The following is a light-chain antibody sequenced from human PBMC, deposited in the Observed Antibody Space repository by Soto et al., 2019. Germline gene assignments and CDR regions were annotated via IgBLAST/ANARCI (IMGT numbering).Light chain of an antibody. Sequence: DIHLTQSPSFLSASVGDRVTITCRASQAINSYLAWYQQKPGKAPKLLIFGASTLQSGVPSRFSGSGSGTEFTLTISSLQPEDFATYYCQELYTYPPWTVGQGTKVDIK. CDR3: QELYTYPPWT. CDR1: QAINSY. CDR2: GAS. V-gene: IGKV1-9*01. J-gene: IGKJ1*01.